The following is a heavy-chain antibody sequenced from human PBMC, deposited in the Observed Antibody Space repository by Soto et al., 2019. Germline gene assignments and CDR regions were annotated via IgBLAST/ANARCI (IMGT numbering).Heavy chain of an antibody. V-gene: IGHV4-39*01. CDR3: ARLRGYCSGTSCYGFYGMDV. D-gene: IGHD2-2*01. CDR2: FYYSGST. Sequence: PSQTNSLTHTVEWGSFICSYCRCIRQPTRKGLEWIGTFYYSGSTYYNPSLESRVTISVDTSKNQFSLKVSSVTAADTAMYYCARLRGYCSGTSCYGFYGMDVWGQGTTGTVSS. CDR1: WGSFICSY. J-gene: IGHJ6*02.